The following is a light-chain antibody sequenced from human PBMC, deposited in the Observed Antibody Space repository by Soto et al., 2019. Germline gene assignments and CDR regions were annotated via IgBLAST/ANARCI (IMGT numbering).Light chain of an antibody. V-gene: IGKV1-39*01. CDR3: QQSYSTPWT. Sequence: DIQMTQSPSSLSASVGDRVTITCRASQSISSYLNWYQQKPGKAPKLLIYAASSLQSRVPSRFSGSGSETDFTLTISSLQPEDFATYYCQQSYSTPWTFGQGTKVEIK. CDR2: AAS. J-gene: IGKJ1*01. CDR1: QSISSY.